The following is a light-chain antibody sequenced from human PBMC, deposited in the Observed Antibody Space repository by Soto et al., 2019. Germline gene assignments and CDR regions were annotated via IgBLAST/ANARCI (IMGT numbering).Light chain of an antibody. V-gene: IGKV1-5*03. CDR1: QSINSW. CDR3: QQYNRG. J-gene: IGKJ3*01. Sequence: DIQMTQSPSTLSASVGDSVTITCRASQSINSWVAWYQQKPGEAPKLLIYKASTLQSGVPSRFSGSVSGTEFTLKISGLQPDDFATYYCQQYNRGFGPGTKV. CDR2: KAS.